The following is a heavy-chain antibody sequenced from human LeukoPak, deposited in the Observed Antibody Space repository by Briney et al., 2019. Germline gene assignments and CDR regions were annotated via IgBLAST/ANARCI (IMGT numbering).Heavy chain of an antibody. CDR3: ARDGIYYDTSGYSSFRTFDI. V-gene: IGHV3-48*01. D-gene: IGHD3-22*01. Sequence: GGSLRLSCAASGFTFSNYNMNWVRQAPGKGLEWVSFISSSSSTIYYADSVKGRFTISRDTAKNSLYLQMNSLRAEDTAMYYCARDGIYYDTSGYSSFRTFDIWGQGTMVIVSS. J-gene: IGHJ3*02. CDR2: ISSSSSTI. CDR1: GFTFSNYN.